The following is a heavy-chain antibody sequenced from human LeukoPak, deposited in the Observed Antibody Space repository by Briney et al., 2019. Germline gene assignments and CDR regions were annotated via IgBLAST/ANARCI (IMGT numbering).Heavy chain of an antibody. CDR3: ARVAARGIDY. Sequence: PSETLSLTCAVYGGSFSGYYWSWIRQPPGKGLEWIGEINHSGSTNYNPSLKSRVTISVDTSKNQFSLKLSSVTAADTAVYYCARVAARGIDYWGQGTLVTVSS. CDR1: GGSFSGYY. J-gene: IGHJ4*02. D-gene: IGHD6-6*01. CDR2: INHSGST. V-gene: IGHV4-34*01.